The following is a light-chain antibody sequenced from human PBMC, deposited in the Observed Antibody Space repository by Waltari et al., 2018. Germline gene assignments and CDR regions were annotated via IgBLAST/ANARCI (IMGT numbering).Light chain of an antibody. CDR1: QTVRTTY. CDR2: GAS. Sequence: EIVLTQSPGTLSLSPGERATLSCRASQTVRTTYLAWYQQKPGQAPTLLIYGASSRSTGIPDSFIVSGSGTDFSLTISSLEPEDFALYYCQQYDISPLTFGGGTKVEIK. J-gene: IGKJ4*01. CDR3: QQYDISPLT. V-gene: IGKV3-20*01.